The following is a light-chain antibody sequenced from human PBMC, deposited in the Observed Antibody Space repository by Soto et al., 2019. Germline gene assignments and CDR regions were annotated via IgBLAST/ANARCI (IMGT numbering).Light chain of an antibody. V-gene: IGLV7-46*01. CDR3: LLYYSGALPV. J-gene: IGLJ7*01. CDR2: DTS. CDR1: TGAVTSGHF. Sequence: QTVVTQEPSLTVSPGGTVTLTCDSSTGAVTSGHFPYWFQQKPGQAPRTLIYDTSNKHSWTPARFSGSLLGGKAALTLSGAQPEDEAEYYCLLYYSGALPVFGGSTQLTVL.